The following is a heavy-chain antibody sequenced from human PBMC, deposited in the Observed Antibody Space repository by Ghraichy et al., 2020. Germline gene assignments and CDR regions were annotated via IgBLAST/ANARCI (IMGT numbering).Heavy chain of an antibody. J-gene: IGHJ4*02. CDR3: ARHLTYRYGSGRDY. Sequence: SQTLSLTCSVSGGSINNPSHSWGWIRQPPGKGLEWIGNIYSTGNTHYSPSLKSRVTISIDTSKNQFSLNLSSVTAADTAVYYCARHLTYRYGSGRDYWGQGTLVTVSS. CDR2: IYSTGNT. CDR1: GGSINNPSHS. D-gene: IGHD3-10*01. V-gene: IGHV4-39*01.